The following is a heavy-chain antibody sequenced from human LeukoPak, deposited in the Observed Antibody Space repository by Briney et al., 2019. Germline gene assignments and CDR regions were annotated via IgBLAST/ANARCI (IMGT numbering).Heavy chain of an antibody. J-gene: IGHJ5*02. Sequence: VASVKVSCKASGGTFSSYAISWVRRAPGQGLEWMGGIIPIFGTANYAQKFQGRVTITADESTSTAYMELSSLRSEDTAVNYCAVIVVVPAATSTNWFDPWGQGTLVTVSS. D-gene: IGHD2-2*01. CDR3: AVIVVVPAATSTNWFDP. CDR1: GGTFSSYA. CDR2: IIPIFGTA. V-gene: IGHV1-69*01.